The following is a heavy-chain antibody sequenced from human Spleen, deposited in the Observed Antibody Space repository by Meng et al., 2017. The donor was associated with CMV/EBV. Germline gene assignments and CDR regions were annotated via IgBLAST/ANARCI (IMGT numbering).Heavy chain of an antibody. CDR2: INPNSGGT. J-gene: IGHJ5*02. CDR3: ATARLGNWYDP. V-gene: IGHV1-2*02. CDR1: GNTFTGYY. Sequence: SCKTSGNTFTGYYVHWVRQAPGQGLEWMGWINPNSGGTNYAQKFQGRVTMTRDSSINTAYMELSSLRSDDTAVYYCATARLGNWYDPWGQGTLVTVSS.